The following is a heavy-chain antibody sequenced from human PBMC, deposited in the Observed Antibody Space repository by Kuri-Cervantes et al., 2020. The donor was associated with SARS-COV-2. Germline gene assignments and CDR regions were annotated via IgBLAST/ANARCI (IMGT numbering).Heavy chain of an antibody. D-gene: IGHD5-12*01. J-gene: IGHJ6*02. Sequence: SETLSLTCTVSGGSISGSGYYWAWIRQPPGKGLEWIGHIHYRETTYYNPSLKSRATISVDTSKNQFSLKLSSVTAAGTAVYYCARVVTISGYGDYYYYYGMDVWGQGTTVTVSS. V-gene: IGHV4-39*07. CDR2: IHYRETT. CDR3: ARVVTISGYGDYYYYYGMDV. CDR1: GGSISGSGYY.